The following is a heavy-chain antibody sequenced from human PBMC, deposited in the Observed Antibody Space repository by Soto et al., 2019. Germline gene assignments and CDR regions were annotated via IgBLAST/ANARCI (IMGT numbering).Heavy chain of an antibody. CDR1: GFTFSSYS. CDR2: ISSSSSYI. V-gene: IGHV3-21*01. J-gene: IGHJ4*02. CDR3: ARGGSSGWYFDY. D-gene: IGHD6-19*01. Sequence: GGSLRLSCAASGFTFSSYSMNWVRQAPGKGLEWVSSISSSSSYIYYADSVKGRFTISRDNAKNSLYPQMNSLRAEDTAVYYCARGGSSGWYFDYWGQGTLVTVSS.